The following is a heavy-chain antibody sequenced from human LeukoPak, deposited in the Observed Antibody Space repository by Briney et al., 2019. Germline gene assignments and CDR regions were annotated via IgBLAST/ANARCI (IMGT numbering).Heavy chain of an antibody. CDR1: RFTFSSYW. Sequence: GGSLRLSCAASRFTFSSYWMSWVRQAPGKGLEWVSLIYSGGSTYYAESVKGRFTISRDNSKNTVYLQMNSLRAKDTAVYYCARDSSSWYDYWGQGTLVTVSS. V-gene: IGHV3-66*01. CDR2: IYSGGST. D-gene: IGHD6-13*01. J-gene: IGHJ4*02. CDR3: ARDSSSWYDY.